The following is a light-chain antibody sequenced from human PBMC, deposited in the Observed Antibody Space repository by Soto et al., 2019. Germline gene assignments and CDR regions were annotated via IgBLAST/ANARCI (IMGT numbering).Light chain of an antibody. Sequence: EIVLTQSPATLPLSPGERATLSCRASQSVSSSYLAWYQQKPGQAPRLLIYGASTRATGIPDRFSGSGSGTDFTLTISRLESEDFAVYYCQQYGSSPRTFGQGTKVDIK. CDR2: GAS. CDR3: QQYGSSPRT. J-gene: IGKJ1*01. V-gene: IGKV3-20*01. CDR1: QSVSSSY.